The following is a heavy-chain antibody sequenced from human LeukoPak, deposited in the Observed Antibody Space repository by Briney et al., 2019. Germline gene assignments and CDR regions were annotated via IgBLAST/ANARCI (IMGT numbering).Heavy chain of an antibody. CDR2: IWYDEITK. Sequence: GGSLRLSCVASGFTFRGYGIHWVRQAPGKGLEWLAFIWYDEITKNYADSVKGRFTISRDNSKNTVYLQMNSLSAEDAAVYYCVKDDGWVQYANWGQGTLVTVSS. J-gene: IGHJ4*02. CDR3: VKDDGWVQYAN. CDR1: GFTFRGYG. V-gene: IGHV3-30*02. D-gene: IGHD5-24*01.